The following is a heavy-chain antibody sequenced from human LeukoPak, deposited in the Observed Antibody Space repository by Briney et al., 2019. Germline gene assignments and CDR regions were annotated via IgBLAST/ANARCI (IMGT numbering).Heavy chain of an antibody. Sequence: PGRSLRLSGAASGFTFNSYSMNWVRQAPGKGLEWVSSIESSSTYIYYADSVKGRFTVSRNNAENSLYLQMNSLRAEDTAVYYCSRVLYSSGWVFGGYCAMDVWGQGTTVTVSS. V-gene: IGHV3-21*01. J-gene: IGHJ6*02. CDR2: IESSSTYI. D-gene: IGHD6-19*01. CDR1: GFTFNSYS. CDR3: SRVLYSSGWVFGGYCAMDV.